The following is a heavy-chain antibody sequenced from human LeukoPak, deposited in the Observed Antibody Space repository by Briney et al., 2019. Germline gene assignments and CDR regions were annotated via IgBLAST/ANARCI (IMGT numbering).Heavy chain of an antibody. Sequence: GESLKISCKGSGYSFTSYWIGWVRQMPGKGLEWMGVIYPGDSNTRYSPSFQGQVTISADKSISTAYLQWSSLTASDTAMYYCARHVTYGASVAEYFQHWGLGTLVTVSS. J-gene: IGHJ1*01. D-gene: IGHD4/OR15-4a*01. CDR3: ARHVTYGASVAEYFQH. CDR2: IYPGDSNT. CDR1: GYSFTSYW. V-gene: IGHV5-51*01.